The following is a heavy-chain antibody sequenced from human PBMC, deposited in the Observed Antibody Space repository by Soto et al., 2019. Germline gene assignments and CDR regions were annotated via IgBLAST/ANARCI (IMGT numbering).Heavy chain of an antibody. D-gene: IGHD3-22*01. CDR2: IYPGDSDT. V-gene: IGHV5-51*01. CDR3: GRVDFYESSGLSSAPSWFVP. CDR1: GFSFTSYW. Sequence: PGESLKISCKGFGFSFTSYWIAWVRQMSGKGLEWMGIIYPGDSDTRYSPSFQGQVTISADKSISSAYLRWSSLQASDTAIYFCGRVDFYESSGLSSAPSWFVPWRQGTLVTV. J-gene: IGHJ5*02.